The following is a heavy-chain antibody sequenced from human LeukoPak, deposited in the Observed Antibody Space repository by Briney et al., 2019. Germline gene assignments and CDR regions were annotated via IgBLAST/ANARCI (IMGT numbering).Heavy chain of an antibody. CDR1: GFRFSSYD. V-gene: IGHV3-30*02. Sequence: PGGSLRLSCAASGFRFSSYDTHWVRQAPGKGLEWVTFIESDGTKEYYADSVKGRFTISRDNSKNTVYVQMNTLRAEDTAVYYCAKEGSGWYYLDYWGQGTVVTVSS. CDR2: IESDGTKE. D-gene: IGHD6-19*01. J-gene: IGHJ4*02. CDR3: AKEGSGWYYLDY.